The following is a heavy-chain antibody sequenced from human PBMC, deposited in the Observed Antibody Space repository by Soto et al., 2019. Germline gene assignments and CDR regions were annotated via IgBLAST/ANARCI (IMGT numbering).Heavy chain of an antibody. CDR2: ISYDGSNK. D-gene: IGHD6-13*01. J-gene: IGHJ6*03. CDR3: AKDQSSSSWYRAPYYYYMDV. V-gene: IGHV3-30*18. CDR1: GFTFSSYG. Sequence: PGGSLRLSCAASGFTFSSYGMHWVRQAPGKGLEWVAVISYDGSNKYYADSVKGRFTISRDNSKNTLYLQMNSLRAEDTAVYYCAKDQSSSSWYRAPYYYYMDVWGKGTTVTVSS.